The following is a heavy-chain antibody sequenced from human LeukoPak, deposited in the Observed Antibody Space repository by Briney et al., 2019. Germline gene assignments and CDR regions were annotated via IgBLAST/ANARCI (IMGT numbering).Heavy chain of an antibody. J-gene: IGHJ4*02. Sequence: QPGGSLRLSCAASGFTVSSNYMSWVRPAPGKGLEWVSVIYSGGSTYYADSVKGRFTISRDNSKNTLYLQMNSLRAEDTTVYYCARDTLVRQFALYWGQGTLVTVSS. CDR1: GFTVSSNY. CDR2: IYSGGST. V-gene: IGHV3-66*01. D-gene: IGHD3-10*01. CDR3: ARDTLVRQFALY.